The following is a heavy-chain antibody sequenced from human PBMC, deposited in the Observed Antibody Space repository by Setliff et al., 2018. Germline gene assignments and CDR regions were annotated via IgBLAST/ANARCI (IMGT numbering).Heavy chain of an antibody. CDR1: GFTFSSDW. CDR3: AREAVYSSSWYFYYYGMDV. CDR2: IKQDGSEK. Sequence: PGGSLRLSCAASGFTFSSDWMSWVRQAPGKGLEWVANIKQDGSEKYYVDSVKGRFTISRDNAKNSLFLQMNSLRAEDTAVYYCAREAVYSSSWYFYYYGMDVWGQGTTVTVSS. V-gene: IGHV3-7*01. D-gene: IGHD6-13*01. J-gene: IGHJ6*02.